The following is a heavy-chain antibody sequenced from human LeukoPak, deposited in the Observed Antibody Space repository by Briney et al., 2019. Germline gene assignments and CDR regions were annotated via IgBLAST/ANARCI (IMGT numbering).Heavy chain of an antibody. CDR1: GFTFSSYA. CDR2: ISYDGSNK. J-gene: IGHJ4*02. V-gene: IGHV3-30-3*01. Sequence: PGGSLRLSCAAPGFTFSSYAMHWVRQAPGKGLEWVAVISYDGSNKYYADSVKGRFTISRDNSKNTLYLQMNSLRAEDTAVYYCARDGRILPQYYFDYWGQGTLVTVSS. CDR3: ARDGRILPQYYFDY. D-gene: IGHD2-15*01.